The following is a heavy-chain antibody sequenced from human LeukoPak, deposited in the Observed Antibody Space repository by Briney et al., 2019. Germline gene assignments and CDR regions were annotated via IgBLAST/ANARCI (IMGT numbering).Heavy chain of an antibody. Sequence: SETLSLTCTVSGGSISSYYWSWIRQPPGKGLEWIGYIYYSGSANYNPSLKSRVTTSVDTSKNQFSLKLSSVTAADTAVYYCARRGYGSGWYYLDYWGQGTLVTVSS. D-gene: IGHD6-19*01. CDR3: ARRGYGSGWYYLDY. CDR2: IYYSGSA. V-gene: IGHV4-59*08. J-gene: IGHJ4*02. CDR1: GGSISSYY.